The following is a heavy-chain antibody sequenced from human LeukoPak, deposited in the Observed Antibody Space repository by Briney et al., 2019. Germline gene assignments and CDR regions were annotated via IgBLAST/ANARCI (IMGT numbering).Heavy chain of an antibody. D-gene: IGHD6-19*01. CDR3: ARGGSSGWSEDY. V-gene: IGHV4-59*01. J-gene: IGHJ4*02. CDR2: IYYSGTT. Sequence: SETLSLTCTVSGGSISSYYWSWIRQPPGKGLEWIGCIYYSGTTNYNPSLKSRVTISVDTSKNQFSLKLSSVTAADTAVYYCARGGSSGWSEDYWGQGTLVTVSP. CDR1: GGSISSYY.